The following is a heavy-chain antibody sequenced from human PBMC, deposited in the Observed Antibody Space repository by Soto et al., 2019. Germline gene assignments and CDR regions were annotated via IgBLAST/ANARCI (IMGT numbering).Heavy chain of an antibody. Sequence: TLCHTCGVSGGSISGGGDSWSWIRQPPGKGLEWIGYIYHSGSTYYNPSLKSRVTISVDRSKNQFSLKLSSVTAADTAVYYCARSHIVVVPAAIDWFDPWGQGTLVTASS. CDR1: GGSISGGGDS. CDR2: IYHSGST. J-gene: IGHJ5*02. V-gene: IGHV4-30-2*01. D-gene: IGHD2-2*01. CDR3: ARSHIVVVPAAIDWFDP.